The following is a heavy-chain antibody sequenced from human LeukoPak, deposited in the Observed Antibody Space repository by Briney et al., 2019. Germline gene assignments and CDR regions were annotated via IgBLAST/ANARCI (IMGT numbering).Heavy chain of an antibody. CDR2: INPKSGGT. D-gene: IGHD2-15*01. Sequence: SVKVSCKASGYTFTNYGISWVRQAPEKELAGMGWINPKSGGTNYAQKFQGRVTMTRDTSISTAYMELSRLRSDDTAVYYCARVFFSGGSCYSGWFDPWGEGTLVTVSS. CDR1: GYTFTNYG. V-gene: IGHV1-2*02. J-gene: IGHJ5*02. CDR3: ARVFFSGGSCYSGWFDP.